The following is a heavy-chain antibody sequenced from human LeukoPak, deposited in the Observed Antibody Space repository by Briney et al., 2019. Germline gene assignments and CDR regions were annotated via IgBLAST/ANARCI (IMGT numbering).Heavy chain of an antibody. CDR3: ARVESYHFYYMDV. Sequence: SETLSLTCDVYGGSLRGFFWSWIRQPPGKGLEWIGEINDSGSINYNPSLKTRVTISLDTSKNQFSLKLSSVTAADTAIYYCARVESYHFYYMDVWGKGTTVTVSS. J-gene: IGHJ6*03. V-gene: IGHV4-34*01. CDR2: INDSGSI. CDR1: GGSLRGFF.